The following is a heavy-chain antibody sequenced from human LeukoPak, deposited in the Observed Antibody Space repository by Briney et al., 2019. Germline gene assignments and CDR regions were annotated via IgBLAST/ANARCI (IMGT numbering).Heavy chain of an antibody. J-gene: IGHJ6*03. CDR2: IYTSGST. CDR3: AREWWGYCSSTSCYGAYYYYCMDV. CDR1: GGSISSGSYY. V-gene: IGHV4-61*02. Sequence: SQTLSLTCTVSGGSISSGSYYWSWIRQPAGKGLEWIGRIYTSGSTNYNPSLKSRVTMSIDTSKNQFSLKLSSVTAADTAVYYCAREWWGYCSSTSCYGAYYYYCMDVWGKGTTVTVSS. D-gene: IGHD2-2*01.